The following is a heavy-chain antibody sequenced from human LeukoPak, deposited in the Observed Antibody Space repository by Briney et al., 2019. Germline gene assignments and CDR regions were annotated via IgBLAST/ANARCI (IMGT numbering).Heavy chain of an antibody. V-gene: IGHV3-30-3*01. CDR2: ISYDGSNK. CDR1: GFTFSSYA. CDR3: AKEPASSGWFDP. D-gene: IGHD6-19*01. J-gene: IGHJ5*02. Sequence: GGSLRLSCAASGFTFSSYAMHWVRQAPGKGLEWVAVISYDGSNKYYADSVKGRFTISRDNSKNTLYLQMNSLRAEDTAVYYCAKEPASSGWFDPWGQGTLVAVSS.